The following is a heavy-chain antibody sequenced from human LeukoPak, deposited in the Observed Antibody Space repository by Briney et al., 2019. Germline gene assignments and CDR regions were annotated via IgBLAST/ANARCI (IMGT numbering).Heavy chain of an antibody. Sequence: PSKTLSLTCTVSGGSISSRSDYWGWIRQTPGKGLEWIGNLDSSGSTYYNPSLKSRVTISVGTSKNQFSLNLIFFSGANRHTRSHDYGGLYFYYYMDVWGKGTTVTVSS. J-gene: IGHJ6*03. V-gene: IGHV4-39*01. CDR2: LDSSGST. D-gene: IGHD4-23*01. CDR1: GGSISSRSDY. CDR3: DYGGLYFYYYMDV.